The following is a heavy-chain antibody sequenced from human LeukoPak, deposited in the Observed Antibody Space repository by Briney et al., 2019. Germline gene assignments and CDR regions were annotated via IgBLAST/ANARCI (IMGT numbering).Heavy chain of an antibody. V-gene: IGHV1-46*01. CDR1: GYTFTSYY. CDR3: ARCGGYDFWSGFHI. Sequence: GASVKVSCKASGYTFTSYYMHWVRQAPGQGLEWMGIINPSGGSTSYAQKFQGRVTITADESTSTAYMELSSLRSEDTAVYYCARCGGYDFWSGFHIWGQGTMVTVSS. D-gene: IGHD3-3*01. CDR2: INPSGGST. J-gene: IGHJ3*02.